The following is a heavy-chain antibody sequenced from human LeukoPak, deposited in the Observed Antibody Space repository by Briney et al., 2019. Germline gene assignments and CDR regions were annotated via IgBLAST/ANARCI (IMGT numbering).Heavy chain of an antibody. Sequence: ASETLSLTCTVSGGSIGSHYWSWIRQPPGKGLEWIGYIYYSGSTNYNPSLKSRVTISVDTSKNQFSLKLSSVTAADTAVYYCARDLEMEGWFDPWGQGTLVTVSS. D-gene: IGHD5-24*01. J-gene: IGHJ5*02. CDR2: IYYSGST. CDR3: ARDLEMEGWFDP. V-gene: IGHV4-59*11. CDR1: GGSIGSHY.